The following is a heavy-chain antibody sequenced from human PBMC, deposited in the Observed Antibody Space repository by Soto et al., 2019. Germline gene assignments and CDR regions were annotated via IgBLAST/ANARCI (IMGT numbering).Heavy chain of an antibody. V-gene: IGHV1-8*01. CDR1: GYTFTSYD. J-gene: IGHJ6*02. D-gene: IGHD3-10*02. Sequence: QVQLEQSGAEVKKPGATVKVSCKASGYTFTSYDINWVRQATGQGLEWMGWMNPNSGNTVYAQKFQGRVTMTRNTSIRTAYMELSSLRSEDTAVYYCAREALFRMDVWGQGTTVTVSS. CDR2: MNPNSGNT. CDR3: AREALFRMDV.